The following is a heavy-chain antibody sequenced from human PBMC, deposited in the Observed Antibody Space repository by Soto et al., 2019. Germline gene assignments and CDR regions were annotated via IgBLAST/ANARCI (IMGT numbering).Heavy chain of an antibody. D-gene: IGHD6-19*01. Sequence: ASVKVSCKASGYTFTGYYMHWARQAPGQGLEWMGWINPNSGGTNYAQKFQGWVTMTRDTSISTAYMELSRLRSDDTAVYYCARDIAVAGAYYYYYGMDVWGQRTTVTVSS. V-gene: IGHV1-2*04. J-gene: IGHJ6*02. CDR3: ARDIAVAGAYYYYYGMDV. CDR1: GYTFTGYY. CDR2: INPNSGGT.